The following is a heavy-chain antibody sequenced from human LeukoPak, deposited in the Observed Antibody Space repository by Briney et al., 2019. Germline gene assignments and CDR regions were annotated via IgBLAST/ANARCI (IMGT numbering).Heavy chain of an antibody. CDR2: ISPSSGT. CDR1: GFTFSSYA. D-gene: IGHD3-22*01. V-gene: IGHV3-23*01. Sequence: GGSLRLPCAASGFTFSSYAMRWVRQAPGKGLEWVSAISPSSGTFYADSVKGRFTISRDNSKNTLYLQMNSLRAEDTAVYYCARPQSSSGYYWSFDDWGQGTLVTVSS. J-gene: IGHJ4*02. CDR3: ARPQSSSGYYWSFDD.